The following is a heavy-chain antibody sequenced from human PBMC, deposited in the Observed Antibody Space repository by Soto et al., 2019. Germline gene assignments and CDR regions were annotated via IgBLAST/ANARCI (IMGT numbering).Heavy chain of an antibody. Sequence: GESVKISCKGSGYSVTSYWSGWVRQMPGKGLEWMGIIYPGDSDTRYSPSFQGQVTISADKSISTAYLQWSSLKASDTAMYYCARHYYYDSSGYYPGAFDIWGQGTMVTVSS. J-gene: IGHJ3*02. D-gene: IGHD3-22*01. V-gene: IGHV5-51*01. CDR1: GYSVTSYW. CDR2: IYPGDSDT. CDR3: ARHYYYDSSGYYPGAFDI.